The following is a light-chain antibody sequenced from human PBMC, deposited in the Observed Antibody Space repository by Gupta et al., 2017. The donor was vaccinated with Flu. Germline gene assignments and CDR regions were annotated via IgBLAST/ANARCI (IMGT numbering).Light chain of an antibody. CDR1: QCRVYSDGKTY. V-gene: IGKV2-30*01. Sequence: VTLGQPASITSRSSQCRVYSDGKTYLSWFQQRPGQSPRRLIYKCTNRDSGVPDRFSGSGSGTDFTLKISSVEPEDVAIYYCMQRKQRPSTFGHGTNVDIK. CDR2: KCT. J-gene: IGKJ3*01. CDR3: MQRKQRPST.